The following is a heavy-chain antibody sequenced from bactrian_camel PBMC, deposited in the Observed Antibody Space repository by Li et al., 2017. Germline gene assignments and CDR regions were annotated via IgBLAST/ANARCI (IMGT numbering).Heavy chain of an antibody. J-gene: IGHJ4*01. CDR3: ARGYRRDTPNSNF. D-gene: IGHD5*01. CDR2: TDIDGTP. V-gene: IGHV3S1*01. Sequence: VQLVESGGGSVQAGGALRLSCGASGDAISSYCLAWFRQAPGKEREGIVATDIDGTPYYQDSVEGRFSVSRDNAKNTLYLQLNSLKTEDTAMYYCARGYRRDTPNSNFRGQGTQVTVS. CDR1: GDAISSYC.